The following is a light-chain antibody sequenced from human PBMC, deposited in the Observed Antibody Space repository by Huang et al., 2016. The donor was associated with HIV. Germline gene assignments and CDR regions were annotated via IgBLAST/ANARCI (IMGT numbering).Light chain of an antibody. J-gene: IGKJ2*01. CDR1: QGIRND. CDR3: LQDYNYPYT. Sequence: AIQMTQSPSSLSASVGDRVTITCRASQGIRNDLGWYQQKPGKAPKLLSYAASSLQSGVPSRFSVSGSGTDFTLTISSLQPEDFATYYCLQDYNYPYTFGQGTKLEIK. CDR2: AAS. V-gene: IGKV1-6*01.